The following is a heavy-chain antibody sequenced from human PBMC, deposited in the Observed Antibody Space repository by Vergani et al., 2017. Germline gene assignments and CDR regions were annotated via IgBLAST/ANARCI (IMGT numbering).Heavy chain of an antibody. J-gene: IGHJ4*02. Sequence: QVQLVESGGGVVQPGGSLRLSCAASGFTFSNYDMHWARQAPGKGLEWVAFIRSDASNKYYGDSVKGRFTISRDNSKNTLYRQMNSLRAEDTAVYYCGGLAVFDYWGQGTLVTVSS. CDR3: GGLAVFDY. D-gene: IGHD3-16*01. CDR2: IRSDASNK. CDR1: GFTFSNYD. V-gene: IGHV3-30*02.